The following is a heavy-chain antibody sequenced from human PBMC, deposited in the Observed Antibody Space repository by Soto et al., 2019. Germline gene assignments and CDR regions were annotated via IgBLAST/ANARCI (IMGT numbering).Heavy chain of an antibody. CDR3: AKEDVGGYYYSGL. D-gene: IGHD1-26*01. V-gene: IGHV3-23*01. J-gene: IGHJ4*02. Sequence: PGGSLRLSRPASGFTFSTYWMSWVRQAPGKGLEWVSSISNSGGSTYYADSVKGRFTISRDNSKNTLYLQMNSLRAEDTAVYYCAKEDVGGYYYSGLGGRGTLVTVSS. CDR2: ISNSGGST. CDR1: GFTFSTYW.